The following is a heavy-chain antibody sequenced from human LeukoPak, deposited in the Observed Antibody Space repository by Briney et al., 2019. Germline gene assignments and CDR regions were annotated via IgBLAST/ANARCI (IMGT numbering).Heavy chain of an antibody. J-gene: IGHJ4*02. CDR1: GFTFSSCE. D-gene: IGHD3-10*01. Sequence: GGSLRLSCAASGFTFSSCERNWVRQAPGKGLEWVSYISSSGSTIYYADSVKGRFNISRDNAKNSLYLQMNSLRAEDTAVYYCARGPLVRGVIIRRSKSGYFDYWRQGTLVTVSS. CDR3: ARGPLVRGVIIRRSKSGYFDY. CDR2: ISSSGSTI. V-gene: IGHV3-48*03.